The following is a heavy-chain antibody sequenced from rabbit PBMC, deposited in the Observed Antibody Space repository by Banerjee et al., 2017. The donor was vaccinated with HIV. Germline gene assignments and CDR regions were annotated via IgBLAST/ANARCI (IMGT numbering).Heavy chain of an antibody. CDR3: ARDLAGVIGWNFNL. CDR1: GFDFSGNA. D-gene: IGHD4-1*01. CDR2: INSNTGNT. Sequence: QEQLEESGGDLVKPEGSLTLTCTASGFDFSGNAMCWVRQAPGKGPEWIACINSNTGNTVYASWAKGPFTISKTSSTTVTLQMTSLTAADTATYFCARDLAGVIGWNFNLWGPGTLVTVS. J-gene: IGHJ4*01. V-gene: IGHV1S45*01.